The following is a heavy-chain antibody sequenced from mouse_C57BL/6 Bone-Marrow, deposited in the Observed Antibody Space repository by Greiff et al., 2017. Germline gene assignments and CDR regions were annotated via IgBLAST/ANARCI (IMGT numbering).Heavy chain of an antibody. J-gene: IGHJ3*01. CDR3: VRQKYGSETWFAY. V-gene: IGHV10-1*01. CDR2: IRSKSNNYAT. Sequence: EVKLVESGGGLVQPTGSLKLSCAASGFSFNTYAMNWVRQAPGKGLEWVARIRSKSNNYATYYADSVKDRFTISRDDSESMLYLQMNNMKTEDTATYYCVRQKYGSETWFAYWGQGTLVTVSA. CDR1: GFSFNTYA. D-gene: IGHD1-1*01.